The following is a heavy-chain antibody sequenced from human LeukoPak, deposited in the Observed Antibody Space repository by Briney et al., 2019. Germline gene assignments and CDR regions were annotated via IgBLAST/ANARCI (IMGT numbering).Heavy chain of an antibody. Sequence: KSGGSLRLSCAASGFTVSSNYMSWVRQAPGKGLEWVSYISSSGSTIYYADSVKGRFTISRDNAKNSLYLQMNSLRAEDTAVYYCARHRSGWYALADYWGQGTLVTVSS. CDR3: ARHRSGWYALADY. D-gene: IGHD6-19*01. CDR1: GFTVSSNY. CDR2: ISSSGSTI. J-gene: IGHJ4*02. V-gene: IGHV3-11*04.